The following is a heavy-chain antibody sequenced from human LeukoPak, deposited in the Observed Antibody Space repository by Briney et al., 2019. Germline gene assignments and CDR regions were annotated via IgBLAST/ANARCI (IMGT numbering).Heavy chain of an antibody. D-gene: IGHD3-22*01. Sequence: GGSLRLSCAASGFNFRNYDMHWVRQAPGKGLEWVASIRSDANNKYYADSVKGRFTISRGNAKNTLFLQMNSLRAEDTAVYYCARAYYFDTTGHDSDALDIWGRGTMVTVSS. V-gene: IGHV3-33*01. CDR2: IRSDANNK. CDR1: GFNFRNYD. J-gene: IGHJ3*02. CDR3: ARAYYFDTTGHDSDALDI.